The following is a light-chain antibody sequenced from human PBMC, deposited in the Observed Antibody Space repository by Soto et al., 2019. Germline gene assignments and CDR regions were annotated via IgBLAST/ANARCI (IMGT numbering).Light chain of an antibody. Sequence: QSVVTQPPSVSGTPGQRVTISCSGRSSNIGNNYVYWYQQLPGTAPKLLIYRSSQRPSGVPDRFSGSKSGTSASLAISGLRSEDEADYFCAAWDDSLNGLWVFGGGTKLTVL. CDR2: RSS. J-gene: IGLJ3*02. V-gene: IGLV1-47*01. CDR3: AAWDDSLNGLWV. CDR1: SSNIGNNY.